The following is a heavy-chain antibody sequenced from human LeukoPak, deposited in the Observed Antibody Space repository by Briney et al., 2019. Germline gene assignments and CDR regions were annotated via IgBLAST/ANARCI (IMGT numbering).Heavy chain of an antibody. Sequence: GGSLRLSGAASGFTFSSYWMHWVRQAPGKGLVWVARINGDGISTTYADSVKGRFTISRDNARNTVYLQMISLRGEDTAVYYCARDGWVDYWGQGALVTVSS. CDR3: ARDGWVDY. D-gene: IGHD1-26*01. CDR1: GFTFSSYW. CDR2: INGDGIST. J-gene: IGHJ4*02. V-gene: IGHV3-74*01.